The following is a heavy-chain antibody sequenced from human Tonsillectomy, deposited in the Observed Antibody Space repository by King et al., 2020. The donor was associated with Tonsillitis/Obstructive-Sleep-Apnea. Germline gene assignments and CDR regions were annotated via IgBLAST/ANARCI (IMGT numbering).Heavy chain of an antibody. J-gene: IGHJ6*02. V-gene: IGHV3-30*18. CDR2: LSYDGSNK. Sequence: VQLVESGGGVVQPGRSLRLSCAASGFTFSSYGMHWVRQAPGKGREWVAVLSYDGSNKYYADSVKGRFTISRDNSKNTLYLQMNSLRAEDTAVYYCAKARGWGNYYYYGMDVWGPGTTVTVS. D-gene: IGHD7-27*01. CDR3: AKARGWGNYYYYGMDV. CDR1: GFTFSSYG.